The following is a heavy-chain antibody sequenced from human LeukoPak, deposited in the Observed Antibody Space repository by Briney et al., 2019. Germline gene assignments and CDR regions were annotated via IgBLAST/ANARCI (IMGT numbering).Heavy chain of an antibody. CDR1: GGTFSRYA. V-gene: IGHV1-69*05. J-gene: IGHJ4*02. CDR2: IIPIFGTA. CDR3: ARVRIVGVTHEYYFDY. D-gene: IGHD1-26*01. Sequence: GASVKVSCKASGGTFSRYAISWVRQAPGQGLEWMGGIIPIFGTANYAQKFQGRVTITTGESTSTAYMELSSLRSEDTAVYYCARVRIVGVTHEYYFDYWGQGTLVTVSS.